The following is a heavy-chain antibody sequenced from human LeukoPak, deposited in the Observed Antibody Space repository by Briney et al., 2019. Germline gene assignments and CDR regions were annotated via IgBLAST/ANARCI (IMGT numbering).Heavy chain of an antibody. Sequence: PGGSLRLSCAASGFTFSDYYMSWIRQAPGKGLEWFSGINWNGGSTGYADSVKGRFTISRDNAKNSLYLQMNSLRAEDTALYYCARAGSGWYAYWFDPWGQGTLVTVSS. J-gene: IGHJ5*02. D-gene: IGHD6-19*01. CDR3: ARAGSGWYAYWFDP. CDR2: INWNGGST. CDR1: GFTFSDYY. V-gene: IGHV3-20*04.